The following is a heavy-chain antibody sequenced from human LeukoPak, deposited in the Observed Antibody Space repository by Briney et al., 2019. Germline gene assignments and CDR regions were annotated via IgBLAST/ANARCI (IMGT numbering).Heavy chain of an antibody. D-gene: IGHD6-19*01. CDR3: TRGVVVAGTGYSGFDP. CDR1: GFTFSGSA. J-gene: IGHJ5*02. CDR2: IRTKPNSYAT. Sequence: PGGSLRLSCAASGFTFSGSAMHWVRQASGKGLEWVGRIRTKPNSYATTYVASVKGRFTISRDDSKNTAYLQMDSLKTEDTAVYYCTRGVVVAGTGYSGFDPWGQGTLVTVSS. V-gene: IGHV3-73*01.